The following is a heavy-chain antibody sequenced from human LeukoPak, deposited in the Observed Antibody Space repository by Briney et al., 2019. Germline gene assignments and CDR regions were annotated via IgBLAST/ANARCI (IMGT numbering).Heavy chain of an antibody. CDR2: IYYSGST. D-gene: IGHD3-9*01. CDR3: ARVGPSALTGYDY. CDR1: GGSISSYY. J-gene: IGHJ4*02. Sequence: SETLSLTCTGSGGSISSYYWSWIRQPPGKGLEWIGYIYYSGSTNYNPSLKSRVTISVDTSKNQFSLKLSSVTAADTAVYYCARVGPSALTGYDYWGQGTLVTVSS. V-gene: IGHV4-59*01.